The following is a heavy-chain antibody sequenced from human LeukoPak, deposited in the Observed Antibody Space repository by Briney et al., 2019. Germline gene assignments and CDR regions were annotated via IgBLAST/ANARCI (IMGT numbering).Heavy chain of an antibody. CDR2: MNPNSGNT. CDR3: ARGNYKYGSGRNYGMDV. Sequence: ASVKVSCKASGGTFSSYAISWVRQATGQGLEWMGWMNPNSGNTGYAQKFQGRVTMTRNTSISTAYMELGSLRSEDTAVYYCARGNYKYGSGRNYGMDVWGQGTTVTVSS. J-gene: IGHJ6*02. D-gene: IGHD3-10*01. CDR1: GGTFSSYA. V-gene: IGHV1-8*02.